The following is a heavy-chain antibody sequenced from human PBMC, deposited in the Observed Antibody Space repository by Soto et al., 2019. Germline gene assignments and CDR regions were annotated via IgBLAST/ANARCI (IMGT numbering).Heavy chain of an antibody. CDR2: TIPIFGTA. Sequence: SVKVSCKASGGTFSSYAISWVRQAPGQGLEWMGGTIPIFGTANYAQKFQGRVTITADESTSTAYMELSSLRSEDTAVYYCARRAPNCSGGSCSSPPYYYYYGMDVWGQGTTVTVSS. V-gene: IGHV1-69*13. J-gene: IGHJ6*02. CDR3: ARRAPNCSGGSCSSPPYYYYYGMDV. CDR1: GGTFSSYA. D-gene: IGHD2-15*01.